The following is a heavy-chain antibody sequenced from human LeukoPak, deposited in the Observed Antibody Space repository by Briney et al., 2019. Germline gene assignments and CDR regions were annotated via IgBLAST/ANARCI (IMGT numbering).Heavy chain of an antibody. CDR1: GFTFSSYG. V-gene: IGHV3-21*01. Sequence: NPGGSLRLSCAASGFTFSSYGMNWVRQAPGKGLEWVSSTSSSGAYIYYADSLEGRFTISRDNAKNSLYLQMNSLRAEDTAVYYCARGGRTFDYWGQGTLVTVSS. J-gene: IGHJ4*02. CDR3: ARGGRTFDY. CDR2: TSSSGAYI.